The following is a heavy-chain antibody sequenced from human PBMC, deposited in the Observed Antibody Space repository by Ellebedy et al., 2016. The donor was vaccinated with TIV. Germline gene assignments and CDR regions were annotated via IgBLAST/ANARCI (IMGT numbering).Heavy chain of an antibody. CDR3: ARADRAIIHYVDP. CDR1: GYTFIDYC. V-gene: IGHV1-2*02. D-gene: IGHD3-16*01. Sequence: GASVKVSCKASGYTFIDYCIHWVRQAPGQGLEWMAWINPHTGGTNYAPKFQGRVTVTRDTSRNTTHLILTSLRSDDTATYYCARADRAIIHYVDPWGQGTQVTVSS. J-gene: IGHJ5*02. CDR2: INPHTGGT.